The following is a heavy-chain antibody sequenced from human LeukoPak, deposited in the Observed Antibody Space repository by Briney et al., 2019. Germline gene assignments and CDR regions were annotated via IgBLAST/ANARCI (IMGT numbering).Heavy chain of an antibody. J-gene: IGHJ2*01. Sequence: WGSLRLSCAASGCSFDDYDMSWVRQAPGKGLEWVSGINWSGVSTGYADSVKGRFTISRDNTKNSLFLQLNSLRAEDTAFYYCAKGKDTLNPYWYFDVWGRGTLVSVSS. D-gene: IGHD5-18*01. CDR2: INWSGVST. V-gene: IGHV3-20*04. CDR3: AKGKDTLNPYWYFDV. CDR1: GCSFDDYD.